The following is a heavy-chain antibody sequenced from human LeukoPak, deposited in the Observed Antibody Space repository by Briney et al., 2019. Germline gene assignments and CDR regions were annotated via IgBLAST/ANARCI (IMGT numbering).Heavy chain of an antibody. J-gene: IGHJ3*02. CDR2: ISASSSNT. CDR1: GFTFSNYA. V-gene: IGHV3-23*01. CDR3: AKCQRITMIDDAFDI. D-gene: IGHD3-22*01. Sequence: GGSLRLSCAASGFTFSNYAMSWVRQAPGKGLEWVSAISASSSNTYYADSVKGRFTISRDNSKNTLYLQMNSLRAEDTAVYYCAKCQRITMIDDAFDIWGQGTMVTVSS.